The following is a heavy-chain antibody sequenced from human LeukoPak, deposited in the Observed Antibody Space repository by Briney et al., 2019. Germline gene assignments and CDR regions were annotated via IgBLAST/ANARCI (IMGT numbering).Heavy chain of an antibody. CDR3: ARHPRLRYFDWSDY. V-gene: IGHV4-39*01. CDR1: GGSISSSSYY. J-gene: IGHJ4*02. CDR2: IYYSGST. D-gene: IGHD3-9*01. Sequence: SETLSLTCTVSGGSISSSSYYWGWIRQPPGKGLEWIGSIYYSGSTYYNPSLKSRVTISVDTSKNQFSLKLSSVTAADTAVYYCARHPRLRYFDWSDYWGQGTLVTVSS.